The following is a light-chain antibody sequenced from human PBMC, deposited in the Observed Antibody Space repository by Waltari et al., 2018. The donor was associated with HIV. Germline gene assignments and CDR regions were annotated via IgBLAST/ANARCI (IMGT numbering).Light chain of an antibody. CDR3: AAWDDSLKGVI. J-gene: IGLJ2*01. CDR1: NSNIGSNP. CDR2: SSN. Sequence: GQRVTISCSGSNSNIGSNPVNWYQQLPETAPKLLIKSSNQRPSGVPDRFSASKSGTSASLAISGLQSEDESDYYCAAWDDSLKGVIFGGGTKLTVL. V-gene: IGLV1-44*01.